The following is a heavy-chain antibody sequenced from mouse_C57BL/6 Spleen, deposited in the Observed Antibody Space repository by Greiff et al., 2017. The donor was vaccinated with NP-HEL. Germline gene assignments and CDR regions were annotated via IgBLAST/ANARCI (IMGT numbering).Heavy chain of an antibody. CDR2: INPGSGGT. CDR3: ARNDYDWFAY. J-gene: IGHJ3*01. D-gene: IGHD2-4*01. CDR1: GYAFTNYV. V-gene: IGHV1-54*01. Sequence: QVQLKESGAELVRPGTSVKVSCKASGYAFTNYVIAWVKQRPGQGLEWIGVINPGSGGTYYNEKFKGKSTLSADKSSSTAYMQLSSLTSEDSAIYFCARNDYDWFAYWGQGTLVTVSA.